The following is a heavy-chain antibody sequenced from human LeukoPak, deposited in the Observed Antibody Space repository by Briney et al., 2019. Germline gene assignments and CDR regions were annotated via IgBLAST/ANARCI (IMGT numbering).Heavy chain of an antibody. J-gene: IGHJ4*02. D-gene: IGHD3-10*01. V-gene: IGHV4-34*01. CDR2: INHSGST. CDR1: GGSFSGYH. CDR3: ASSSYYYGSGSYFY. Sequence: PSETLSLTCAVYGGSFSGYHWSWIRQPPGKGLEWIGEINHSGSTNYNPSLKSRVTISVDTSKNQFSLKLSSVTAADTAVYYCASSSYYYGSGSYFYWGQGTLVTVSS.